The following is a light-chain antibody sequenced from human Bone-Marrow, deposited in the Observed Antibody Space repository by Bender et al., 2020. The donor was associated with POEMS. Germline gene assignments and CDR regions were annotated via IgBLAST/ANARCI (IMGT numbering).Light chain of an antibody. CDR1: SNDVGGYEF. J-gene: IGLJ1*01. V-gene: IGLV2-8*01. CDR3: SSYAGRNTYV. Sequence: QSALTQPASVSGSPGQSITISCTGTSNDVGGYEFVSWYQQHPGKAPKLMMYDVTKRPSGVPGRFSGSRSGNTASLTVSGLQAEDEADYYCSSYAGRNTYVFGTGTKVTVL. CDR2: DVT.